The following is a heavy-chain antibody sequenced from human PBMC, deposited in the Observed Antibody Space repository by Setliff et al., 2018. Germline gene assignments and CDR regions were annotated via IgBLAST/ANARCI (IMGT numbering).Heavy chain of an antibody. V-gene: IGHV3-20*04. D-gene: IGHD3-3*01. J-gene: IGHJ5*02. CDR1: QFTFDDYG. CDR2: ISWNGGIT. Sequence: PGESLKISCAASQFTFDDYGMAWVRQAPGKGLEWVSGISWNGGITGYGDSVKGRFTISRDNAKNSLYLQMNSLRAEDTAVYYCARDVYDFRTGQGGPWGQGTRVTVSS. CDR3: ARDVYDFRTGQGGP.